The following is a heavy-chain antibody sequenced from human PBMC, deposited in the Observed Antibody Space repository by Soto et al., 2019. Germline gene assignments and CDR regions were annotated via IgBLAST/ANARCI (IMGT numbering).Heavy chain of an antibody. CDR2: MHYSGNT. CDR1: GGSIISDHYY. D-gene: IGHD3-16*01. V-gene: IGHV4-39*01. CDR3: ASHGGSKCGY. J-gene: IGHJ4*02. Sequence: QPQLQESGPGLVKPSETLSLTCTVSGGSIISDHYYWAWIRQPPGKGLEWIGNMHYSGNTYQNPPREGPGTIFVDTSKTQSSRHRSSVTAADTAVYYCASHGGSKCGYWGQGTLVTVSS.